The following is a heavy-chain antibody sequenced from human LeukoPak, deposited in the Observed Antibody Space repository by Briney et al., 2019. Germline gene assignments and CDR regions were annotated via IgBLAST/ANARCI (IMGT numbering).Heavy chain of an antibody. V-gene: IGHV4-34*01. CDR3: ARVPDYGDYADY. CDR2: INHSGST. Sequence: SETLSLTCAVYGGSFSGYYWSWIRQPPGQGLEWIGEINHSGSTKCNPSLESRVTISVDTSKNQFSLKLSSVTAADTAVYYCARVPDYGDYADYWGQGTLVTVSS. CDR1: GGSFSGYY. D-gene: IGHD4-17*01. J-gene: IGHJ4*02.